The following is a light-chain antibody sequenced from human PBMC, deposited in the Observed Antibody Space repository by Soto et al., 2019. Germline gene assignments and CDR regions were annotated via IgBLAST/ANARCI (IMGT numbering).Light chain of an antibody. CDR2: EVE. CDR3: CSYAGSHVV. Sequence: QSVLTQPASVSGSPGQSITISCTGSGRDIGAYNYVSWYQQHPGKAPKLIIYEVENRPSGVSNRFSASKSAFTASLTISGLQAEDEADYYCCSYAGSHVVFGGGTKVTVL. V-gene: IGLV2-14*01. CDR1: GRDIGAYNY. J-gene: IGLJ2*01.